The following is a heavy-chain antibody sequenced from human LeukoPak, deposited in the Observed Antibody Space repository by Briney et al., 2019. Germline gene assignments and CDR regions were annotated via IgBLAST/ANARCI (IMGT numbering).Heavy chain of an antibody. V-gene: IGHV4-4*07. D-gene: IGHD6-13*01. CDR2: IYTSGST. J-gene: IGHJ5*02. Sequence: SETLSLTCTVSGGSISSYYWSWIRQPAGKGLEWIGRIYTSGSTNYNPSLKSRVTISVDTSKNQFSLKLSSVTAADTAVYYCARGIAAAGTGHNWFDPWGQGTLVTVSS. CDR1: GGSISSYY. CDR3: ARGIAAAGTGHNWFDP.